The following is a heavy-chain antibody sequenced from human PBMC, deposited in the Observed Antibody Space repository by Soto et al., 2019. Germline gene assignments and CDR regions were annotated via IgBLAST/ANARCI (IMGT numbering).Heavy chain of an antibody. CDR1: GFTFSSYA. CDR2: ISCSGGST. V-gene: IGHV3-23*01. Sequence: EVQLLESGGGLVQPGGSLRLSCAASGFTFSSYAMSWVRQAPGKGLEWVSAISCSGGSTYYSDSGKGRFTISRDKSKNKLYLQMNSLRAEDTAVYYCAKTVPRSGWYGGFDYWGQGTLVTVSS. J-gene: IGHJ4*02. CDR3: AKTVPRSGWYGGFDY. D-gene: IGHD6-19*01.